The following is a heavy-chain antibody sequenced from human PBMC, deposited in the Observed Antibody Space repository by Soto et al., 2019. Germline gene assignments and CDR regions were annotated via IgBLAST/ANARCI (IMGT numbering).Heavy chain of an antibody. Sequence: SETLSLTCAVSGGSISSYYWSWIRQPPGKGLEWIGYIYYSGSTNYNPSLKSRVTISVDTSKNQFYLKLSYVTAADTAVYYCASAEDRPHPDDGMDVWGPGTTVTVSS. J-gene: IGHJ6*02. CDR3: ASAEDRPHPDDGMDV. V-gene: IGHV4-59*01. CDR2: IYYSGST. CDR1: GGSISSYY.